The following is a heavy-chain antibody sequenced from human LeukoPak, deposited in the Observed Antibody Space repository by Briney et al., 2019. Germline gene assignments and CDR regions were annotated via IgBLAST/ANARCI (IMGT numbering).Heavy chain of an antibody. V-gene: IGHV4-61*09. CDR2: SYASGST. CDR3: ARGGGTLHYMEV. D-gene: IGHD3-16*01. J-gene: IGHJ6*03. Sequence: SQTLSLTCTVSGCSISSGSYYWSWIRQPAGKGLEWGGHSYASGSTNYNPSLKRRLTIPLDMSKTHFSLKLTSVTAAETAVYSCARGGGTLHYMEVWGKGNTVTISS. CDR1: GCSISSGSYY.